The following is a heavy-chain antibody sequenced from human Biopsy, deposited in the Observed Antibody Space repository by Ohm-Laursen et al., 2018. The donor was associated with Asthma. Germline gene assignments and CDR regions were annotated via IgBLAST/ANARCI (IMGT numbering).Heavy chain of an antibody. J-gene: IGHJ5*02. CDR3: ARTTYGDDGFDP. D-gene: IGHD4-17*01. CDR2: ISYTGSA. V-gene: IGHV4-39*02. CDR1: GGSMSSSSYY. Sequence: GTLSLTCTVSGGSMSSSSYYWGWIRQPPGKGLEWMGSISYTGSAYHNPSLKSRVTISVDTSKNHFSLKLSSVTAADTAVYYCARTTYGDDGFDPWGQGTLVTVSS.